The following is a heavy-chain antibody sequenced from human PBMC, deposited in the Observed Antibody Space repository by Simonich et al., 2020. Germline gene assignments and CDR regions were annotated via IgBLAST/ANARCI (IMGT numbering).Heavy chain of an antibody. CDR3: ARVRFEAFDI. Sequence: HVQLVQSGAEVKKPGASVKVSCKASGYTFTGYYMHWVRQAPGQGVEWMGWINPNIGGTNYAQTFQGRVTMTRDTSISTAYMELSRLRSDDTAVYYCARVRFEAFDIWGQGTMVTVSS. J-gene: IGHJ3*02. CDR1: GYTFTGYY. V-gene: IGHV1-2*02. CDR2: INPNIGGT.